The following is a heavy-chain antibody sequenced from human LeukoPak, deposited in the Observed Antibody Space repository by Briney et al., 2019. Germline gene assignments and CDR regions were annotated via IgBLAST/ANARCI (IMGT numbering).Heavy chain of an antibody. J-gene: IGHJ4*02. CDR1: GGSMSSTSY. V-gene: IGHV4-39*01. Sequence: SETLSLTCTVSGGSMSSTSYWGWIRQPPGKGLEWIGTIYYSGSNYHHPSLKSPVTISVDTSNNPLTLKLTSVTAADTAVYYCARHEGMVAASFDYWGQGTLVTVSS. CDR2: IYYSGSN. CDR3: ARHEGMVAASFDY. D-gene: IGHD2-15*01.